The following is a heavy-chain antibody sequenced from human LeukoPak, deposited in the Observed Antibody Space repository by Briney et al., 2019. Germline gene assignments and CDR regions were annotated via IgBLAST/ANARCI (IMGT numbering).Heavy chain of an antibody. CDR1: GFTFNTNA. D-gene: IGHD6-13*01. CDR2: ISGSGGST. CDR3: AKGSSWYYFDY. J-gene: IGHJ4*02. Sequence: GGSLRLSCAASGFTFNTNAMNWVRQAPGKGLEWVSAISGSGGSTYYADSVKGRFTISRDNSKNTLYLQMNSLRAEDTAVYYCAKGSSWYYFDYWGQGTLVTVSS. V-gene: IGHV3-23*01.